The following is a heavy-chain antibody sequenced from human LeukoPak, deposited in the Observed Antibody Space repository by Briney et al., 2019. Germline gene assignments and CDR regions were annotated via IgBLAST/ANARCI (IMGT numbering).Heavy chain of an antibody. J-gene: IGHJ4*02. D-gene: IGHD4-17*01. Sequence: ASVKVSCKASGYTFTSYYMHWVRQAPGQGLEWMGIINPSGGSTSYAQKFQGRVTMSRDTSTSTVYMELSSLRSEDTAVYYCARALGYGDYVHQVDYWGQGTLVTVSS. CDR2: INPSGGST. CDR1: GYTFTSYY. CDR3: ARALGYGDYVHQVDY. V-gene: IGHV1-46*01.